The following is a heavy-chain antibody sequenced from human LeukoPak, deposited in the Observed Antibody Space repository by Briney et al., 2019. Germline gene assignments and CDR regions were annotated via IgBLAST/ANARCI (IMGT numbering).Heavy chain of an antibody. D-gene: IGHD6-19*01. CDR2: ISSSGSTI. CDR1: GFTFSSYE. Sequence: PGGSLRLSCAASGFTFSSYEMNWVRQAPGKGLEWVSYISSSGSTIYYADSVKGRFTISRDNAKNSLYLQMNSLRAEDTAVYYCARSLTSEGHWLVRRVFDYWGQGTLVAVSS. CDR3: ARSLTSEGHWLVRRVFDY. J-gene: IGHJ4*02. V-gene: IGHV3-48*03.